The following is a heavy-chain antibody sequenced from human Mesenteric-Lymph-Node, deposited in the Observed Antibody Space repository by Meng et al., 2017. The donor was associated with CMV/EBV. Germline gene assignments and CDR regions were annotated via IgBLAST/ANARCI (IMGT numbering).Heavy chain of an antibody. Sequence: LSCAASGFTFSTFWMHWVRQAPGKGLVWVSRLNSESNIAAYADSVKGRFTISRDNAKSNLYLQMNSLTAEDTAVYYCGRQFHGSLDYWGQGALVTVSS. J-gene: IGHJ4*02. V-gene: IGHV3-74*01. CDR2: LNSESNIA. CDR3: GRQFHGSLDY. D-gene: IGHD1-26*01. CDR1: GFTFSTFW.